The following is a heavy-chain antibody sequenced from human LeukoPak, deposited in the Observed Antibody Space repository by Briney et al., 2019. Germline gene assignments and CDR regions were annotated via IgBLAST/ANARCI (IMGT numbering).Heavy chain of an antibody. Sequence: ASVKVSCKASGGTFSSYTISWVRQAPGQGLEWMGRIIPILGIANYAQMFQGRVTITADKSTSTAYMELSSLRSEDTAVYYCTRDTYYYDSSGYWRWGQGTLVTVSS. CDR1: GGTFSSYT. J-gene: IGHJ4*02. CDR3: TRDTYYYDSSGYWR. V-gene: IGHV1-69*04. D-gene: IGHD3-22*01. CDR2: IIPILGIA.